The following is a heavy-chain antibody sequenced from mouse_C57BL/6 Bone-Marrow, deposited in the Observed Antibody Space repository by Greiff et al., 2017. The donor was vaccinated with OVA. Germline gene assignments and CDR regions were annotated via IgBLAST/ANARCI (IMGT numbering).Heavy chain of an antibody. CDR3: TRGVITTVVATNCYAMDY. V-gene: IGHV1-15*01. CDR2: IDPETGGT. J-gene: IGHJ4*01. D-gene: IGHD1-1*01. CDR1: GYTFTDYE. Sequence: VQLQPSWAELVRPGASVTLSCKASGYTFTDYEMHWVKQTPVHGLEWIGAIDPETGGTAYNQKFKGKAILTADKSSSTAYMELRSLTSEDSAVYYCTRGVITTVVATNCYAMDYWGQGTSVTVSS.